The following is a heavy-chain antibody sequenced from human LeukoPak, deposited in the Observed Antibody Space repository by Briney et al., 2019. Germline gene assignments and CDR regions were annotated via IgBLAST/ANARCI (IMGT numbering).Heavy chain of an antibody. CDR2: ISAYNGYT. Sequence: GASVKVSCKAYGNTFTNNGISWVRQAPGQGLEWMGWISAYNGYTNYAQKLQGRVTMTTDTSTNTVYMELSSLRSEDTAVYFCAGIPVFGVVLHQEPVWGKGTTVTVSS. D-gene: IGHD3-3*01. CDR1: GNTFTNNG. CDR3: AGIPVFGVVLHQEPV. J-gene: IGHJ6*04. V-gene: IGHV1-18*01.